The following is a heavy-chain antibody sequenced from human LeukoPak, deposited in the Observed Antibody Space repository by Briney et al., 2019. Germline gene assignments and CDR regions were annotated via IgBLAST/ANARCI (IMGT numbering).Heavy chain of an antibody. D-gene: IGHD4-17*01. CDR2: IYTSEST. V-gene: IGHV4-4*07. CDR1: GGSISSYY. J-gene: IGHJ5*01. Sequence: SETLSLTCTVSGGSISSYYWNWIRQPAGKGLEWIGRIYTSESTNYNPSLKSRVTMSADTSKNQVSLKLSSVTAADTAVYYCARARARDYGVNWFDSWGQGTLVTVSS. CDR3: ARARARDYGVNWFDS.